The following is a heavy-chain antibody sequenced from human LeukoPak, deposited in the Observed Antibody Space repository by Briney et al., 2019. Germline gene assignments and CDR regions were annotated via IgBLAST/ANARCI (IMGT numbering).Heavy chain of an antibody. D-gene: IGHD3-16*01. CDR2: IIPIFGIA. CDR3: ARARGGSYFDY. CDR1: GGTFSSYA. J-gene: IGHJ4*02. V-gene: IGHV1-69*04. Sequence: SVTVSCKASGGTFSSYAISWVRQAPGPGLEWMGRIIPIFGIANYAQKFQGRVTITADKSTSTAYMELSSLRSEDTAVYYCARARGGSYFDYWGQGTLVTVSS.